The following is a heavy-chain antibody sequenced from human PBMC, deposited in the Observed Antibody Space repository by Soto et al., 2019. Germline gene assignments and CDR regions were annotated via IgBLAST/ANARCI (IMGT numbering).Heavy chain of an antibody. CDR1: GGTFSSYA. CDR2: IIPIFGTA. Sequence: SVKVSCKASGGTFSSYAISWVRQAPGQGLEWMGGIIPIFGTANYAQKFQGRVTITADESTSTAYMEPRSLRSEDTAVYYCARDGEYSSSWIWSDPWGQGTLVTVSS. CDR3: ARDGEYSSSWIWSDP. V-gene: IGHV1-69*13. J-gene: IGHJ5*02. D-gene: IGHD6-13*01.